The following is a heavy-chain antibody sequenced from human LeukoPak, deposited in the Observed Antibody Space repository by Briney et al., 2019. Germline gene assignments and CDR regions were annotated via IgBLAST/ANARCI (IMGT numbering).Heavy chain of an antibody. V-gene: IGHV3-30-3*01. CDR3: ASPGMVVVYPRAFDI. J-gene: IGHJ3*02. Sequence: GGSLRLSCAASGFTFSSYAMHWVRQAPGKGLEWVAVISYDGSNKYYADSVKGRFTISRDNSKNTLYLQMNSLRAEDTAVYYCASPGMVVVYPRAFDIWGQGTMVTVSS. CDR1: GFTFSSYA. D-gene: IGHD3-22*01. CDR2: ISYDGSNK.